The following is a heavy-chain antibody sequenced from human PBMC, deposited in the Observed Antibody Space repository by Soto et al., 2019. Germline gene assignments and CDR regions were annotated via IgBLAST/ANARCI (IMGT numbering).Heavy chain of an antibody. CDR1: GFTVSSNY. Sequence: GGSLRLSCAASGFTVSSNYMSWVRQAPGKGLEWVSVIYSGGSTYYADSVKGRFTISRDNSKNTLYLQMNSLRAEDTAVYYCARAYHDYSNYVNWFDPWGQGTLVTVSS. CDR3: ARAYHDYSNYVNWFDP. D-gene: IGHD4-4*01. J-gene: IGHJ5*02. CDR2: IYSGGST. V-gene: IGHV3-53*01.